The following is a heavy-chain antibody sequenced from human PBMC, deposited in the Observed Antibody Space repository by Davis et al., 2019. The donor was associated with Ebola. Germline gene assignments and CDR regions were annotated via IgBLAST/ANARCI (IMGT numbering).Heavy chain of an antibody. J-gene: IGHJ4*02. CDR3: ARLDAY. CDR1: GGSISSYY. Sequence: SETLSLTCTVSGGSISSYYWRWIRQPPGKGLEWIGNLYHGGGTNYSPSLKSRLTISVDTSKNQFSLELSSVTAADTAVYYCARLDAYWGQGTLITVSS. V-gene: IGHV4-59*01. CDR2: LYHGGGT. D-gene: IGHD1-1*01.